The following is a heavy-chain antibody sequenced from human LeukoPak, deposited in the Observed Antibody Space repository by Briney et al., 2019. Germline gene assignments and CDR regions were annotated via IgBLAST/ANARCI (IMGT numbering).Heavy chain of an antibody. V-gene: IGHV1-18*04. CDR1: GYTFTSYG. D-gene: IGHD3-22*01. Sequence: GASVKVSCKASGYTFTSYGISWVRQAPGQGLEWMGWISAYNGNTNYAQKLQGRVTMTTDTSTSTAYMELRSLRSDDTAVYYCARASKRSYDSSGYYYNYYYGMDVWGQGTTVTVSS. CDR2: ISAYNGNT. J-gene: IGHJ6*02. CDR3: ARASKRSYDSSGYYYNYYYGMDV.